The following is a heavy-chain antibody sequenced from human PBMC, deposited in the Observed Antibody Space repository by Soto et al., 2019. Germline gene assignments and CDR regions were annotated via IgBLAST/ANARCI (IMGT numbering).Heavy chain of an antibody. Sequence: SETLSLTCTVSGGSISSGGYYWNWIRQHPGKGLEWIAYIHYSGSTYYNPSLKSRVTISVDTSKNQFSLRLSSVTAADTAVYYCAKSVGTTTALVFDYWGQGTLVTVSS. CDR2: IHYSGST. J-gene: IGHJ4*02. D-gene: IGHD1-26*01. CDR3: AKSVGTTTALVFDY. CDR1: GGSISSGGYY. V-gene: IGHV4-31*03.